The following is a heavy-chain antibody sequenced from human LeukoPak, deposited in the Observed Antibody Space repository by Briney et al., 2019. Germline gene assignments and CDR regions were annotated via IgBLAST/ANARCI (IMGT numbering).Heavy chain of an antibody. D-gene: IGHD6-19*01. J-gene: IGHJ4*02. CDR2: IRHDESVR. Sequence: GGSLRLSCAASGFTFSSYGMHWVRQAPGKGLECVAFIRHDESVRYYADSVKGRFTISRDNSKNTLSLQMNSLRPEDTAVYYCAKGPSQGATWLGDYWGQGILVTVSS. V-gene: IGHV3-30*02. CDR1: GFTFSSYG. CDR3: AKGPSQGATWLGDY.